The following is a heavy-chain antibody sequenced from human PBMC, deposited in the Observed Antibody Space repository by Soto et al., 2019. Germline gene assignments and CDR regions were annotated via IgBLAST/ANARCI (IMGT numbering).Heavy chain of an antibody. V-gene: IGHV4-4*07. Sequence: KASETLSLTCTVSGGSISSYYWSWLRQPAGKGLEWIGRIYTSGGTNSNPSLKSRVTLSVYTSKNQFSLKLSSVTAANSAVYYCARDSIAAAGTDYYYGMDVCGQGTTVTVSS. J-gene: IGHJ6*02. CDR2: IYTSGGT. D-gene: IGHD6-13*01. CDR3: ARDSIAAAGTDYYYGMDV. CDR1: GGSISSYY.